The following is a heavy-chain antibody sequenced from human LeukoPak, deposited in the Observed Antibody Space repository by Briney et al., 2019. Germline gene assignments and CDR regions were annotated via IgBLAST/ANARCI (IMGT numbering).Heavy chain of an antibody. CDR1: GFTFSSFG. V-gene: IGHV3-30*18. CDR2: VSSVGSSD. Sequence: PGGSLRLSCVASGFTFSSFGMHWVRQAPGKGLEWVALVSSVGSSDYYADSLKGRFTISRDNSKNTLYLQMNSLRPEDTAVYYCAKLSYDTSAYHEDYWGQGTLVIVSS. CDR3: AKLSYDTSAYHEDY. J-gene: IGHJ4*02. D-gene: IGHD3-22*01.